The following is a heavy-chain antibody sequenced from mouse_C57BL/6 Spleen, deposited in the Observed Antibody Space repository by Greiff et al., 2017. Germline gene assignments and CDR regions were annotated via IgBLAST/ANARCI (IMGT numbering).Heavy chain of an antibody. V-gene: IGHV5-16*01. Sequence: EVMLVESEGGLVQPGRSMKLSCTASGFTFSDYYMAWVRQVPEKGLEWVANINYDGSSTYYLDSLKSRFIISRDNAKNILYLQMSSLKSEDTATYYCAREAYYYGSSPYPFDYWGQGTTLTVSS. D-gene: IGHD1-1*01. CDR1: GFTFSDYY. J-gene: IGHJ2*01. CDR2: INYDGSST. CDR3: AREAYYYGSSPYPFDY.